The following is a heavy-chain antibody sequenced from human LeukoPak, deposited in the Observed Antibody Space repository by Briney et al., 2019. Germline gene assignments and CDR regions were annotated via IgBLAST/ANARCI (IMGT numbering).Heavy chain of an antibody. J-gene: IGHJ4*02. V-gene: IGHV4-38-2*02. CDR3: ARDRGGDQDF. CDR1: GSSISIGYY. CDR2: IYHSGTT. Sequence: PSETLSLTCTVSGSSISIGYYWGWIRQPPGKGLEWIGSIYHSGTTYYNPSLNRRVAISIDTSKNQFSLKLSSVTAADTAVYYCARDRGGDQDFWGQGTLVTVSS. D-gene: IGHD2-21*01.